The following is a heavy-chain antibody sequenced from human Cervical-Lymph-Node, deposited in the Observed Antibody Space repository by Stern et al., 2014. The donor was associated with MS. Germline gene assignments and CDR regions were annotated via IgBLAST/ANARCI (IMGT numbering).Heavy chain of an antibody. CDR3: ILATIIRDY. V-gene: IGHV3-30*03. D-gene: IGHD5-24*01. CDR1: GFTFSSYG. CDR2: ISYDGSKK. Sequence: DQLGESGGGVVQPGRSLRLSCAASGFTFSSYGMYWVRQVPGKGLEWVAIISYDGSKKYYADSVKGRFTISRDNSKNTLYLQMNSLKTDDTAVYYCILATIIRDYWGQGTLVTVSS. J-gene: IGHJ4*02.